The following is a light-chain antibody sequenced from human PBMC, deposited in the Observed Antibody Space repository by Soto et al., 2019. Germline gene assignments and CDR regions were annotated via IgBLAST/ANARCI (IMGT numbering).Light chain of an antibody. CDR3: QQSYSGPPIT. CDR2: KAS. J-gene: IGKJ5*01. V-gene: IGKV1-5*03. Sequence: DIQMTQSPSTLSASVGARVPITCRASQTISSWLAWYQQKPGKAPKLLIYKASTLKSGVPSRFSGSGSGTDFTLTISSLQPEDFATYYCQQSYSGPPITFGQGTRLEIK. CDR1: QTISSW.